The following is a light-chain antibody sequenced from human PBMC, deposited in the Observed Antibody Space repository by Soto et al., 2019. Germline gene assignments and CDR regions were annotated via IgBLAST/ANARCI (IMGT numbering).Light chain of an antibody. V-gene: IGKV1-39*01. J-gene: IGKJ1*01. CDR1: QSISTY. CDR3: QQSYTSPPWT. CDR2: SAS. Sequence: DIQMTQSPSSLSASVGDRVTISCRAGQSISTYLNWYQQKPGTDPRLLIYSASSVKTGVPPRFSGSGSGRDFTLTISSLRPEDIATYFCQQSYTSPPWTFGQGTKVEIK.